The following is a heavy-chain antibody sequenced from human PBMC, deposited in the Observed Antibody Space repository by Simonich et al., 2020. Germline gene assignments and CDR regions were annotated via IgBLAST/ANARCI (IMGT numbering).Heavy chain of an antibody. CDR1: GFTFSSYW. V-gene: IGHV3-74*01. CDR2: INRGGGSK. CDR3: ASFNVVPAADAFDI. D-gene: IGHD2-2*01. J-gene: IGHJ3*02. Sequence: EVQLVESGGGLVQPGVSLRLSCAAVGFTFSSYWSQWVRNAPGKGLWVVSRINRGGGSKSYADSVKGRFTISRDNAKNTLYLQMNSLRAEDTAVYYCASFNVVPAADAFDIWGQGTMVTVSS.